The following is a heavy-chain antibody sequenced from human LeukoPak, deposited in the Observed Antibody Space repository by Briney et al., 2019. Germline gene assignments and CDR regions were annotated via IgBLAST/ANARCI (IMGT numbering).Heavy chain of an antibody. D-gene: IGHD2-15*01. CDR2: ISGSGGST. CDR3: ARDPQLDIVVVVAADGPSFDY. CDR1: GFTFSSYG. V-gene: IGHV3-23*01. J-gene: IGHJ4*02. Sequence: PGGSLRLSCAASGFTFSSYGMSWVRQAPGKGLEWVSAISGSGGSTYYADSVKGRFTISRDNSKNTLYLQMNSLRAEDTAVYYCARDPQLDIVVVVAADGPSFDYWGQGTLVTVSS.